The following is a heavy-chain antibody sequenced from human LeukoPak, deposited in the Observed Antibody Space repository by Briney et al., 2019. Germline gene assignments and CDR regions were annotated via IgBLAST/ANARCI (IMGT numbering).Heavy chain of an antibody. CDR1: GGSISSYY. Sequence: SETLSLTCTVSGGSISSYYWSWIRQPAGKGLEWIGRIYTSGSTNYNPSLKSRVTMSVDTSKNQFSLKLSSVTAADTAVYYCARGGLGYCSSTSCYTYSYYYGMDVWGQGTTVTVSS. CDR3: ARGGLGYCSSTSCYTYSYYYGMDV. J-gene: IGHJ6*02. CDR2: IYTSGST. V-gene: IGHV4-4*07. D-gene: IGHD2-2*02.